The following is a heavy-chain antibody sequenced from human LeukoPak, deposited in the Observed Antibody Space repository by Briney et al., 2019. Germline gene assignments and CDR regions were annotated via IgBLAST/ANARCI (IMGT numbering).Heavy chain of an antibody. J-gene: IGHJ4*02. CDR1: GGTFSSYA. CDR3: ARGSLLKQLDYYFDY. D-gene: IGHD6-13*01. V-gene: IGHV1-69*05. Sequence: ASVKVSCKASGGTFSSYAISWVRQAPGQGLEWMGGIIPIFGTANYAQKFQGRVTITTDESTSTAYMELSSLRSEDTAVYYCARGSLLKQLDYYFDYWGQGTLVTVSS. CDR2: IIPIFGTA.